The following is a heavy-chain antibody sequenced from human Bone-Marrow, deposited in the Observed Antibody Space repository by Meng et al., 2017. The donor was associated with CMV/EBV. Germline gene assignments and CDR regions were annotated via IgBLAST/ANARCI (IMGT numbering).Heavy chain of an antibody. V-gene: IGHV1-69*05. CDR1: GCTFSSYA. D-gene: IGHD4-11*01. J-gene: IGHJ6*02. CDR3: ARVGFGNYIPYYYYYYGMDV. CDR2: IIPIFGTA. Sequence: SVKVSCKASGCTFSSYAISWVRQAPGQGLEWMGGIIPIFGTANYAQKFQGRVTITTDESTSTVYMELSSLRSEDTAVYYCARVGFGNYIPYYYYYYGMDVWGQGTTVTVSS.